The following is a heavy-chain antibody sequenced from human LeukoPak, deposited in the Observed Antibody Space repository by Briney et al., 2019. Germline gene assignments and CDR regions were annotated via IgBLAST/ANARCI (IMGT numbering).Heavy chain of an antibody. CDR1: GYSISSGYY. Sequence: SETLSLTCTVSGYSISSGYYWGWIRQPPGKGLEWIGSFYHSGSTYYNPSLKSRVTTSVDTSKNRFSLKLSSVTAADTAVYYCARSTLVTPVDYWGQGTLVTVSS. J-gene: IGHJ4*02. CDR2: FYHSGST. CDR3: ARSTLVTPVDY. V-gene: IGHV4-38-2*02. D-gene: IGHD4-23*01.